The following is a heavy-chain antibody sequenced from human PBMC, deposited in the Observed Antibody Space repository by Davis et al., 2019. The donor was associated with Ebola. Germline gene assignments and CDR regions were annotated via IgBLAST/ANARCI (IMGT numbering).Heavy chain of an antibody. D-gene: IGHD6-6*01. CDR1: GFTFSSYS. CDR2: ISSSSSYI. CDR3: ASRAAARQVY. V-gene: IGHV3-21*01. Sequence: GESLKISCAASGFTFSSYSMNWVRQAPGKGLEWVSSISSSSSYIYYADSVKGRFTISRDNAKNSLYLQMNSLRAEDTAVYYCASRAAARQVYWGQGTLVTVSS. J-gene: IGHJ4*02.